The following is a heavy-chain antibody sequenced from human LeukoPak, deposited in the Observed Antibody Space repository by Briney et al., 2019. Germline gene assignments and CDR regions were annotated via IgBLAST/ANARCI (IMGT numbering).Heavy chain of an antibody. CDR2: IYYSGST. V-gene: IGHV4-59*08. CDR3: ARQGPLTTAVTTRTNPFDY. CDR1: GGSISSSY. J-gene: IGHJ4*02. D-gene: IGHD4-11*01. Sequence: PPETLSLTCTVSGGSISSSYWSWIRQPPGKGLEWIGYIYYSGSTSYNPSLKSRVTISVDTSKNQFSLKLNSVTAADTAVYYCARQGPLTTAVTTRTNPFDYWGQGTLVTVSS.